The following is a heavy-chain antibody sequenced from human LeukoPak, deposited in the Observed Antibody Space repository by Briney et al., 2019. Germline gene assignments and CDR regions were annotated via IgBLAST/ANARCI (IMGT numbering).Heavy chain of an antibody. CDR2: IYYGGTT. D-gene: IGHD6-19*01. CDR3: ARQIRVPVAATGWFDP. CDR1: GGSISSRTYY. J-gene: IGHJ5*02. V-gene: IGHV4-39*01. Sequence: SETLSLTCTVSGGSISSRTYYWGWIRQPPGKGLEWIGTIYYGGTTYYNPSLKSRVTISLDTSKNQFSLKLSSVTAADTAVYYCARQIRVPVAATGWFDPWGQGTLVTVSS.